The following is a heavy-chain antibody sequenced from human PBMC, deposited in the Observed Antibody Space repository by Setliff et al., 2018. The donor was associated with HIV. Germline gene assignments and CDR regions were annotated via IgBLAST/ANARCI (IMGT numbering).Heavy chain of an antibody. V-gene: IGHV5-51*01. Sequence: GESLKISCKGSGYSFTSYWTGWVRQMPGKGLEWMGIIYPGDSNTRYSPSFQGQVTIAADKSISTAYLQWSSLKASDTAMYYCASSITVAAGRSHYYYAMDVWGQGTTVTVSS. CDR2: IYPGDSNT. J-gene: IGHJ6*02. CDR3: ASSITVAAGRSHYYYAMDV. CDR1: GYSFTSYW. D-gene: IGHD1-20*01.